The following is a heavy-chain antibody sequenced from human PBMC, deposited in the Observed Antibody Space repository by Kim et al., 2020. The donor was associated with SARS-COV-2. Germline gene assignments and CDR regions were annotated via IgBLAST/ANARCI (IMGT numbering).Heavy chain of an antibody. CDR3: ASFFGSGSYYNYYYYGMDV. Sequence: GRFTISRANAKNSLYLQMNSLRAEDTAVYYCASFFGSGSYYNYYYYGMDVWGQGTTVTVSS. J-gene: IGHJ6*02. V-gene: IGHV3-11*06. D-gene: IGHD3-10*01.